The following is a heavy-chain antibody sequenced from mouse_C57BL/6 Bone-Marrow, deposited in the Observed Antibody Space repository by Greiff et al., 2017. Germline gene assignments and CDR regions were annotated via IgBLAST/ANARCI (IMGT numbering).Heavy chain of an antibody. CDR2: ISYDGSN. CDR3: ARGGLRQDWYFDV. V-gene: IGHV3-6*01. Sequence: EVKLVESGPGLVKPSQSLSLTCSVTGYSITSGYYWNWIRQFPGNKLEWMGYISYDGSNNYNPSLKNRISITRDTSKNQFFLKLNSVTTEDTATYYCARGGLRQDWYFDVWGTGTTVTVSS. J-gene: IGHJ1*03. D-gene: IGHD2-4*01. CDR1: GYSITSGYY.